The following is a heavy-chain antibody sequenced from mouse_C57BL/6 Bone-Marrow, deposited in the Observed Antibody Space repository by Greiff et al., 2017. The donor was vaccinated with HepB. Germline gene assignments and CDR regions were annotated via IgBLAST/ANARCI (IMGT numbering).Heavy chain of an antibody. CDR2: IRNKANGYTT. J-gene: IGHJ2*01. V-gene: IGHV7-3*01. CDR1: GFTFTDYY. D-gene: IGHD4-1*01. Sequence: EVKLMESGGGLVQPGGSLSLSCAASGFTFTDYYMSWVRQPPGKALEWLGFIRNKANGYTTEYSASVKGRFTISRDNSQSILYLQMNALRAEDSATYYCARFPVAGTYFGYWGQGTTLTVSS. CDR3: ARFPVAGTYFGY.